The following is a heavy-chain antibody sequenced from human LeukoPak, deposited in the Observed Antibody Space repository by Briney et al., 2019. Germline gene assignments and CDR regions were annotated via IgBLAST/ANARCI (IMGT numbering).Heavy chain of an antibody. CDR2: MDQDGSEK. CDR3: ARDRGYSNFDY. Sequence: GSLRLSCAASGFAFSNYWMSWVRQAPGKGLEWVANMDQDGSEKNYVDSVKGRFTISRDNAQDSQYLQMNSLRAEDTAVYYCARDRGYSNFDYWGQGTLLTVSS. CDR1: GFAFSNYW. J-gene: IGHJ4*02. V-gene: IGHV3-7*01. D-gene: IGHD4-11*01.